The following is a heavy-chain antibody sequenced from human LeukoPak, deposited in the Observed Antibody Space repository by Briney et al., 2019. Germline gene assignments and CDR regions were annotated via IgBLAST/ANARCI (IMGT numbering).Heavy chain of an antibody. D-gene: IGHD2-2*01. CDR1: GFTFSSYG. CDR2: IRYDGSNK. Sequence: GGSLRLSCAASGFTFSSYGMHWVRQAPGKGLEWVAFIRYDGSNKYYADSVKGRFTISRDNSKNTLYLQMNSLRAEDTAVYYCAKGDCSSTSCYEGGNYYYYYMDVWGKGTTVTVSS. CDR3: AKGDCSSTSCYEGGNYYYYYMDV. J-gene: IGHJ6*03. V-gene: IGHV3-30*02.